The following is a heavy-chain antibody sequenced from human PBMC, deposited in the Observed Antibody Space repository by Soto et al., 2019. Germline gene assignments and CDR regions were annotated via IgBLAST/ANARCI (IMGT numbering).Heavy chain of an antibody. CDR3: ARDGPAATYFDF. V-gene: IGHV3-11*01. Sequence: PGGSLRLSCAASGFTFSDYFMSWIRQAPGKGLEWLSYISGSGRTLHYADSVKGRFSISRDNTRRSLYLQMNSLRVEDTAVYYCARDGPAATYFDFWGQGILVTVSS. CDR2: ISGSGRTL. D-gene: IGHD6-25*01. J-gene: IGHJ4*02. CDR1: GFTFSDYF.